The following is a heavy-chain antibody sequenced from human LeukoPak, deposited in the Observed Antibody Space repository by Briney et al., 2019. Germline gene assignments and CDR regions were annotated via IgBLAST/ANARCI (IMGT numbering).Heavy chain of an antibody. D-gene: IGHD3-10*01. CDR3: ARDRDYGSSDYYYYYMDV. J-gene: IGHJ6*03. CDR1: GFTFSSYA. CDR2: IGSNGGST. Sequence: GGSLRLSCAASGFTFSSYAMHWVRQAPGKGLEYVSAIGSNGGSTYYANSVKGRFTISRDNSKNTLYLQMGSLRAEDMAVYYCARDRDYGSSDYYYYYMDVWGKGTTVTVSS. V-gene: IGHV3-64*01.